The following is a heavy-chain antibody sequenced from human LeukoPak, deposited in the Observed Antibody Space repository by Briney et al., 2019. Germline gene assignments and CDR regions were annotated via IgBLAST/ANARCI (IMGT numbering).Heavy chain of an antibody. V-gene: IGHV3-21*01. J-gene: IGHJ4*02. CDR1: GFTFSSYS. Sequence: GGSLRLSCAASGFTFSSYSMNWVRQAPGKGLEWVSSISSSSSYIYYADSVKGRFAISRDNAKNSLYLQMNSLRAEDTAVYYCARDSGWLSVAYYFDYWGQGTLVTVSS. CDR2: ISSSSSYI. D-gene: IGHD5-24*01. CDR3: ARDSGWLSVAYYFDY.